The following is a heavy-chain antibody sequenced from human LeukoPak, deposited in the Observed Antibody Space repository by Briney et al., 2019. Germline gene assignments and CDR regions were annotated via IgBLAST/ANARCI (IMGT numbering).Heavy chain of an antibody. V-gene: IGHV3-48*04. CDR3: ARVSAHDYGDYDGWFDP. Sequence: PGGSLRLSCAASGFSFSSYWMNWVRQAPGKGLEWVSYISSSGSTIYYADSVKGRFTISRDNAKNSLYLQMNSLRAEDTAVYYCARVSAHDYGDYDGWFDPWGQGTLVTVPS. CDR2: ISSSGSTI. CDR1: GFSFSSYW. J-gene: IGHJ5*02. D-gene: IGHD4-17*01.